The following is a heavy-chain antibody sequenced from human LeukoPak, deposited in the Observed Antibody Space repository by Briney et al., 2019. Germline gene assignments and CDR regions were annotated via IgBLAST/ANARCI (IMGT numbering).Heavy chain of an antibody. V-gene: IGHV3-11*04. CDR1: GFTFSDYY. J-gene: IGHJ6*03. D-gene: IGHD5-18*01. Sequence: PGGSLRLSCAASGFTFSDYYMSWIRQAPGKGLEWVSYISSSGSTIYYADSVKGRFTISRDNAKNSLYLQMNSLRAEDTAVYYCARDRRGYSRYYYYYYMDVWGKGTTVTVSS. CDR2: ISSSGSTI. CDR3: ARDRRGYSRYYYYYYMDV.